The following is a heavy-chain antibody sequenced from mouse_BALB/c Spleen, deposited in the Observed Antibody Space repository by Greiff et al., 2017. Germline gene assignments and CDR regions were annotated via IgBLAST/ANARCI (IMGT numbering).Heavy chain of an antibody. D-gene: IGHD2-3*01. Sequence: VMLVESGPGLVAPSQSLSITCTVSGFSLTSYGVHWVRQPPGKGLEWLGVIWAGGSTNYNSALMSRLSISKDNSKSQVFLKMNSLQTDDTAMYYCAREGWLLYYYAMDYWGQGTSVTVSS. CDR3: AREGWLLYYYAMDY. J-gene: IGHJ4*01. V-gene: IGHV2-9*02. CDR2: IWAGGST. CDR1: GFSLTSYG.